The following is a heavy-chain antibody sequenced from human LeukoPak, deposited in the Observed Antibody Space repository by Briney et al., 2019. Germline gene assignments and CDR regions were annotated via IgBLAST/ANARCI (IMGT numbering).Heavy chain of an antibody. Sequence: SETLSLTCTVSGGSISSYYWSWIRQPPGKGLEWIGYIYYSGSTNYNPSLKSRVTISVDTSKNQFSLKLSSVTAADTAVYYCAREGITIFGVVILNWFDPWGQGTLVTVSS. J-gene: IGHJ5*02. CDR1: GGSISSYY. V-gene: IGHV4-59*12. D-gene: IGHD3-3*01. CDR2: IYYSGST. CDR3: AREGITIFGVVILNWFDP.